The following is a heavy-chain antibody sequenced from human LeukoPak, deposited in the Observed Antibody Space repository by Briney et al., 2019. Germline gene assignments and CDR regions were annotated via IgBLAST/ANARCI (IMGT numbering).Heavy chain of an antibody. CDR2: IRSKANGYAT. D-gene: IGHD2-15*01. CDR3: TRWRGGSGYCSGGSCPTSSHMDV. Sequence: GGSLRLSCAASGFTFSGSAMHWVRQASGKGLEWVGRIRSKANGYATAYATSVKGRFTISRDDSKNTAYLQMNSLKTEDTAVYYCTRWRGGSGYCSGGSCPTSSHMDVWGKGTTVTVSS. CDR1: GFTFSGSA. J-gene: IGHJ6*04. V-gene: IGHV3-73*01.